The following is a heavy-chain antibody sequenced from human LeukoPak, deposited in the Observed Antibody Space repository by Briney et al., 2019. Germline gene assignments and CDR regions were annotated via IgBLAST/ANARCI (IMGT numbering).Heavy chain of an antibody. CDR2: IIPIFGTA. Sequence: GSSVKVSCKASGGTFSSYAISWVRQAPGQGLEWMGGIIPIFGTANYAQKFQGRVTITADESTSTAYMELSSLRSEDMAVYYCARDAPYYDSSDYWGQGTLVTVSS. CDR3: ARDAPYYDSSDY. CDR1: GGTFSSYA. D-gene: IGHD3-22*01. J-gene: IGHJ4*02. V-gene: IGHV1-69*01.